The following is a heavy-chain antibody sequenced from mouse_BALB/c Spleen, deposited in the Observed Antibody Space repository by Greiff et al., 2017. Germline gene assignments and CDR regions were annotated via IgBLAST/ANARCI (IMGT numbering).Heavy chain of an antibody. CDR3: ARVGFYGNPLDY. CDR1: GFTFSSYG. Sequence: EVHLVESGGGLVQPGGSLKLSCAASGFTFSSYGMSWVRQTPDKRLGLVATINSNGGSTYYPDSVKGRFTISRDNAKNTLYLQMSSLKSEDTAMYYCARVGFYGNPLDYWGQGTTLTVSS. CDR2: INSNGGST. J-gene: IGHJ2*01. D-gene: IGHD2-1*01. V-gene: IGHV5-6-3*01.